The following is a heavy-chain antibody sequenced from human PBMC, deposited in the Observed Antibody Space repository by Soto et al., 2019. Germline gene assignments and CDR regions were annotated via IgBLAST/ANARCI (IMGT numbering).Heavy chain of an antibody. J-gene: IGHJ4*02. V-gene: IGHV3-23*01. CDR2: ISGSGGNT. D-gene: IGHD2-21*01. Sequence: EVQLLESGVGLVQPGGSLRLSCAASGFTFSNYAMSWVRQAPGKGLEWVSAISGSGGNTYYADSVNGRFTISRDQAKNTQYLQMNCLRAEDTALYYCASAKGAGGVCCFDYWGQGTLVTVSS. CDR1: GFTFSNYA. CDR3: ASAKGAGGVCCFDY.